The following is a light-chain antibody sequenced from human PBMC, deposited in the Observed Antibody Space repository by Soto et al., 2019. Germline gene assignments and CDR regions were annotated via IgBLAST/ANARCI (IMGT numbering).Light chain of an antibody. V-gene: IGKV2-28*01. J-gene: IGKJ5*01. Sequence: EIVMTQSPLTLRVTPGQPASISCRSSQVLLYNNTYNYLDWYVKQPGQSPQLLIYFGSNRAPGVPDRFSGSGSGTDFTLKINRVEAEDVGTYYCMQALQSLTFGQGTRLEI. CDR2: FGS. CDR1: QVLLYNNTYNY. CDR3: MQALQSLT.